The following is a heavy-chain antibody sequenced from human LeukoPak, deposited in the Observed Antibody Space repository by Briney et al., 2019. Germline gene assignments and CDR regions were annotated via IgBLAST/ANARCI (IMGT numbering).Heavy chain of an antibody. CDR1: GYTFTSYY. Sequence: ASVKVSCKASGYTFTSYYMHWVRQAPGQGLEWMGIINPSGGSTSYAQKFQGRVTMTRDTSTSTVYMELSSLRSEDTAVYYCARDGYYYDSSGYYPEKKNFDYWGQGTQVTVSS. D-gene: IGHD3-22*01. J-gene: IGHJ4*02. CDR2: INPSGGST. V-gene: IGHV1-46*01. CDR3: ARDGYYYDSSGYYPEKKNFDY.